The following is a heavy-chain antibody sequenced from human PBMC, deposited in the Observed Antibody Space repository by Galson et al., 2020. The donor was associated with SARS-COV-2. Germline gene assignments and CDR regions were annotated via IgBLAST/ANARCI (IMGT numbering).Heavy chain of an antibody. D-gene: IGHD3-10*01. CDR2: IYYSGST. CDR1: GGSISSSSYY. CDR3: AKYLYGSGSYYEGLADY. J-gene: IGHJ4*02. Sequence: SENLSLTCTVSGGSISSSSYYWGWIRQPPGKGLEWIGSIYYSGSTYYNPSLKSRVTISVDTSKNQFSLKLSSVTAADTAVYYCAKYLYGSGSYYEGLADYWGQGTLVTVSS. V-gene: IGHV4-39*01.